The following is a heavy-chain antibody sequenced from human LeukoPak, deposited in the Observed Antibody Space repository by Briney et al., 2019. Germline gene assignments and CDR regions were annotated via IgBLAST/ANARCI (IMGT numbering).Heavy chain of an antibody. CDR3: ARDYPIAVADWFDP. D-gene: IGHD6-19*01. V-gene: IGHV4-4*07. J-gene: IGHJ5*02. CDR2: IYTGGST. Sequence: SETLSLTCTVSGGSISSYYWSWIRQPAGKGLEWIGRIYTGGSTNYNPSLKSRVTMSVDTSKNQFSLKLSSVTAADTAVYYCARDYPIAVADWFDPWGQGTLVTVSS. CDR1: GGSISSYY.